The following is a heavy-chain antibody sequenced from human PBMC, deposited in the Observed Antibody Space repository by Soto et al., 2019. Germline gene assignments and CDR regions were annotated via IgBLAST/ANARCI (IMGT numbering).Heavy chain of an antibody. CDR2: IIPIFGTA. Sequence: SVKVSCKASGGTFSSYAISWVRQAPGQGLEWMGGIIPIFGTADYAQKFQGRVTITADESTSTAYMELSSLRSEDTAVYYCAYYGSGSSLAYYFDYWGQGTLVTVSS. D-gene: IGHD3-10*01. V-gene: IGHV1-69*13. CDR3: AYYGSGSSLAYYFDY. J-gene: IGHJ4*02. CDR1: GGTFSSYA.